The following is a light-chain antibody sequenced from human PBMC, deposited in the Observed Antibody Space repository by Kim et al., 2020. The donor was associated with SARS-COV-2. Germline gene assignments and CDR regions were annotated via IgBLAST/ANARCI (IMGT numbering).Light chain of an antibody. J-gene: IGKJ2*01. V-gene: IGKV3-20*01. CDR2: EAS. Sequence: EIVLTQSPGTLSLSPGERATLSCRASQSVDSSFLAWYQQKPGQAPTLLIYEASTRATGIPDRFSGSGSGTDFTLTISRLEPEDFAMYYCQQFGGASYTFGQGTKLEIK. CDR3: QQFGGASYT. CDR1: QSVDSSF.